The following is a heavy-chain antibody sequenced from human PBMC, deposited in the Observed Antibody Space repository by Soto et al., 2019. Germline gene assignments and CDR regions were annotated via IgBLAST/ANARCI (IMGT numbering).Heavy chain of an antibody. V-gene: IGHV1-69*13. CDR1: GGTFSSYA. D-gene: IGHD3-9*01. CDR2: IIPIFGTA. CDR3: ARGGGPPGAYDILTGSFDY. J-gene: IGHJ4*02. Sequence: GASVKVSCKASGGTFSSYAISWVRQAPGQGLEWMGGIIPIFGTANYAQKFQGRVTITADESTSTAYMELSSLRSEDTAVYYCARGGGPPGAYDILTGSFDYWGQGTLVTVSS.